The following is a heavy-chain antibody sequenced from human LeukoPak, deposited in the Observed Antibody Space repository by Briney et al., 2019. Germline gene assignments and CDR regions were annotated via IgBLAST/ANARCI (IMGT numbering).Heavy chain of an antibody. V-gene: IGHV3-21*01. CDR3: ARDKVKGDLLDFWSGYYSDYYFDY. CDR2: ISSSSSYI. J-gene: IGHJ4*02. Sequence: PGGSLRLSCAASGFTFSSYSMNWVRQAPGKGLEWVSSISSSSSYIYYADSVKGRFTISRDNAKNSLYLQMNSLRAEDTAVYYCARDKVKGDLLDFWSGYYSDYYFDYWGQGTLVTVSS. D-gene: IGHD3-3*01. CDR1: GFTFSSYS.